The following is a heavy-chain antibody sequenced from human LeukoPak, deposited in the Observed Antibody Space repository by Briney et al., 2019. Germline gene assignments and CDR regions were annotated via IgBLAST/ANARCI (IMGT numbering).Heavy chain of an antibody. D-gene: IGHD6-13*01. CDR3: ARDPAAAGFDS. CDR1: GFPFSSFS. J-gene: IGHJ4*02. CDR2: ISYDGSDK. Sequence: PGGSLRLSCAGSGFTSGFPFSSFSMHWVRQAPGKGLGWVSVISYDGSDKQYADSVRGRFTISRDNSKSTVFLQMNGLTVEDTAIYYCARDPAAAGFDSWGQGTLVTVSS. V-gene: IGHV3-30*04.